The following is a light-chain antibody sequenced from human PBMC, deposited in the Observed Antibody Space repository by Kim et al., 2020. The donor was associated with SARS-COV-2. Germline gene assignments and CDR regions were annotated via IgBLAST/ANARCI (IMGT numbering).Light chain of an antibody. CDR2: AAS. CDR1: QGISSY. CDR3: QQLNSYPIT. J-gene: IGKJ5*01. V-gene: IGKV1-9*01. Sequence: ASVGGRGTISCRASQGISSYLAWYQQKPGKAPNLLIYAASTLQSGVPSRFSGSGSGTDFTLTISSLQPEDFATYYCQQLNSYPITFGQGTRLEIK.